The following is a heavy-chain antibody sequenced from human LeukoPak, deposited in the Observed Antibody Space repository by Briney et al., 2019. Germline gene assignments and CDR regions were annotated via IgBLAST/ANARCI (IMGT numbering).Heavy chain of an antibody. V-gene: IGHV4-59*01. CDR3: ASTTVITRIDY. J-gene: IGHJ4*02. D-gene: IGHD4-17*01. CDR2: IYYSGST. Sequence: PSETLSLTCTVSGGSISSYYWSWIRQPPGKGLEWIGYIYYSGSTNYNPSLESRVTISVDTSKNQFSLKLSSVTAADTAVYYCASTTVITRIDYWGQGTLVTVSS. CDR1: GGSISSYY.